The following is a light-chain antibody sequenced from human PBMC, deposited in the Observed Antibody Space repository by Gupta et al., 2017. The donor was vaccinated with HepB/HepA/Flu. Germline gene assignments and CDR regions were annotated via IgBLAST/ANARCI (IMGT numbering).Light chain of an antibody. CDR2: GAS. Sequence: EIVLTQSPGTLSLSPGERATLSCRASQSVSSSYLAWYQQKPGQAPRLLIYGASSRATGIPERFSGSGSGTDFTLTISRREPGDVAVYYCQQYGSSLITFGQGTXLEIK. V-gene: IGKV3-20*01. CDR3: QQYGSSLIT. J-gene: IGKJ5*01. CDR1: QSVSSSY.